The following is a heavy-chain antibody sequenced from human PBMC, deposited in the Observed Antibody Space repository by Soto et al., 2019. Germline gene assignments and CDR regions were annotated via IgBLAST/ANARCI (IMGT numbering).Heavy chain of an antibody. CDR3: AREGACWSGYVWDPSSSYYYRMAV. V-gene: IGHV4-34*01. D-gene: IGHD3-3*01. CDR1: GGSLSGYY. Sequence: PSETLSLTCAVYGGSLSGYYWSWIRQPPGKGLEWMGEINQSRSTNYNPSLKSRVTISVDTSKNQFSLKLSSVTAEDTAVYYCAREGACWSGYVWDPSSSYYYRMAVGGQGTTVTVSS. J-gene: IGHJ6*02. CDR2: INQSRST.